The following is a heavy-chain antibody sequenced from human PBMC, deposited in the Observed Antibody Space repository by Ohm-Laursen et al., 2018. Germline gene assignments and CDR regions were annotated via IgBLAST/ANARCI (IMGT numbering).Heavy chain of an antibody. CDR3: ATLYNHAGSGWGRPCDH. J-gene: IGHJ4*02. CDR2: ISVSGGTT. Sequence: GSLRLSCTASGITFSSYAMNWVRQAPGKGLEWVSFISVSGGTTYYRDSVKGRFTISRDNSKNSLYLQMNTLRVDDTAVYYCATLYNHAGSGWGRPCDHWGQGTLVTVSA. V-gene: IGHV3-23*01. D-gene: IGHD3-22*01. CDR1: GITFSSYA.